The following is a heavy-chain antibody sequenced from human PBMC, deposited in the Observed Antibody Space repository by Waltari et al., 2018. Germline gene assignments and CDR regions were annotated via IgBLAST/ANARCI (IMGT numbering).Heavy chain of an antibody. CDR3: APHRIGALDAFDI. J-gene: IGHJ3*02. CDR1: GYTFTSSD. Sequence: QVQLVQSGAEVKKPGASVKVSCKASGYTFTSSDINWGRQATGQGLEWMGVINHNSGNTGYAKKFQGRVTRTRNTSISTADMELSSLRSEDTAVYYCAPHRIGALDAFDIWGQGTMVTVSS. CDR2: INHNSGNT. V-gene: IGHV1-8*01. D-gene: IGHD2-21*01.